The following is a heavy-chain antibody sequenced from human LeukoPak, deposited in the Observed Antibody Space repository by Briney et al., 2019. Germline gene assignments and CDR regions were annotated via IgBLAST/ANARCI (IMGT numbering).Heavy chain of an antibody. J-gene: IGHJ5*02. D-gene: IGHD2-2*01. CDR2: ISGSGGST. Sequence: PGGSLRLSCAASGFTFSSYAVSWVRQAPGKGLEWVSAISGSGGSTYYADSVKGRFTISRDNSKNTLYLQMNSLRAEDTAVYYCAKDGPYCSSTSCSTPGGFDPWGQGTLVTVSS. CDR3: AKDGPYCSSTSCSTPGGFDP. CDR1: GFTFSSYA. V-gene: IGHV3-23*01.